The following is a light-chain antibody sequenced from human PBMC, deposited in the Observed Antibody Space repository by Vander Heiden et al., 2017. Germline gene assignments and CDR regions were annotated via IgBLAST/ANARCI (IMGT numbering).Light chain of an antibody. CDR1: SGRIASNY. J-gene: IGLJ2*01. V-gene: IGLV6-57*02. CDR2: DDY. Sequence: LTQPHYASESPAQTVTISCTGSSGRIASNYVQWYQQRPGSAPTTVIYDDYQRPSGVPDRFSASIDSSSNSATLTISGLKTEDEADYYCQSYDSTNVVFGGGTKLTVL. CDR3: QSYDSTNVV.